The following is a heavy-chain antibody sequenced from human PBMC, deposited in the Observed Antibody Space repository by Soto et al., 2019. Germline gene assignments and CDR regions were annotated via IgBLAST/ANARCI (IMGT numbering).Heavy chain of an antibody. D-gene: IGHD6-19*01. CDR1: GFTFSSYA. J-gene: IGHJ2*01. CDR3: ARTPGSGWEYWYFDL. V-gene: IGHV3-30-3*01. Sequence: GGSLRLSCAASGFTFSSYAMHWVRQAPGKGLEWVAVISYDGSNKYYADSVKGRFTISRDNSKNTLYLQMNSLRAEDTAVYYCARTPGSGWEYWYFDLWGRGTLVTVSS. CDR2: ISYDGSNK.